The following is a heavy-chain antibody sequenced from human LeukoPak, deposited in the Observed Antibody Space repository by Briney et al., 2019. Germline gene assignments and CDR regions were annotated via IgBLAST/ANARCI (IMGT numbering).Heavy chain of an antibody. V-gene: IGHV4-31*03. CDR2: IYYSGST. CDR3: ARGLYGSGSPYNWFDP. J-gene: IGHJ5*02. CDR1: GGSISSGGYY. Sequence: SETLSLTCTVSGGSISSGGYYWSWIRQHPGKGLEWIGYIYYSGSTHYNPSFKSRVTISVDTSKNQFSLKLSSVTAADTAVYYCARGLYGSGSPYNWFDPWGQGTLVTVSS. D-gene: IGHD3-10*01.